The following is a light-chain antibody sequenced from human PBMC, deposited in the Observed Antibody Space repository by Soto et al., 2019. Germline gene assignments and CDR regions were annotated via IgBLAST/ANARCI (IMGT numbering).Light chain of an antibody. CDR1: SSDVGGYNY. V-gene: IGLV2-14*01. CDR3: SSYTSSSPAG. J-gene: IGLJ2*01. Sequence: QSALTQPASVSGSPGQSITISCTGTSSDVGGYNYVSWYQQHPGKAPKLMIYDVSDRPSGVSNRFSGSKSGNTASLTISGLQGEDEADYYCSSYTSSSPAGFGGGTKLTVL. CDR2: DVS.